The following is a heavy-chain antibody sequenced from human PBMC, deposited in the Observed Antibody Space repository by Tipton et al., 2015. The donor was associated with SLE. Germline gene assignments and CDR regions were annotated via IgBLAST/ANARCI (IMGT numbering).Heavy chain of an antibody. V-gene: IGHV3-66*01. J-gene: IGHJ4*02. Sequence: SLRLSCAVSGFNVRDTYMSWIRQAPGKGPEWVSVSYDDGIRAAYADSVKGRFTISRDNSKNTLYLQMNSLRAEDTAVYYCASELGIWVGYWGQGTLVTVSS. CDR3: ASELGIWVGY. CDR1: GFNVRDTY. D-gene: IGHD7-27*01. CDR2: SYDDGIRA.